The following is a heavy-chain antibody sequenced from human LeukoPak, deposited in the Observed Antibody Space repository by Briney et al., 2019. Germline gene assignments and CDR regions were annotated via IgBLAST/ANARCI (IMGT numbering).Heavy chain of an antibody. Sequence: SETLSLTCTVPGGSISSSSYYWGWIRQPPGKGLEWIGSIYYSGSTYYNPSLKSRVTISVDTSKNQFPLKLSSVTAADTAVYYCARHAGFLEWLLADNWFDPWGQGTLVTVSS. CDR2: IYYSGST. CDR3: ARHAGFLEWLLADNWFDP. J-gene: IGHJ5*02. D-gene: IGHD3-3*01. CDR1: GGSISSSSYY. V-gene: IGHV4-39*01.